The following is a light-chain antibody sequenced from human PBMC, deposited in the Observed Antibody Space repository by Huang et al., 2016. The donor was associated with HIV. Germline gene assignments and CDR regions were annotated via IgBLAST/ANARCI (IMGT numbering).Light chain of an antibody. CDR1: QRSSSN. CDR3: QQYNNRPPST. CDR2: GAS. Sequence: EIMMTQSPATLSVSPAERATLSCRASQRSSSNLAWYQQKPGQAPRLLIYGASTRATGIPARFSGSGSGTEFTLTINSLQSEDFAVYYCQQYNNRPPSTFGPGTKVDFK. J-gene: IGKJ3*01. V-gene: IGKV3-15*01.